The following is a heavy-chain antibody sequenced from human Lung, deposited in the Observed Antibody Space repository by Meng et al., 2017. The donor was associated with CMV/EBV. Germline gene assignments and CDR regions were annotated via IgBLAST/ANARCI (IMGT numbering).Heavy chain of an antibody. CDR3: ARLTGTVYVHWFDS. Sequence: SETXSLXXAVYGGSFSGSYWHWIRQPPGMSLEWIGEIDDTGRTKYSPSLNSRVTMLLDTSKKQFSLKLSSVTAADTAVYYCARLTGTVYVHWFDSWGQGPLVTVSS. D-gene: IGHD1-7*01. CDR2: IDDTGRT. V-gene: IGHV4-34*01. J-gene: IGHJ5*01. CDR1: GGSFSGSY.